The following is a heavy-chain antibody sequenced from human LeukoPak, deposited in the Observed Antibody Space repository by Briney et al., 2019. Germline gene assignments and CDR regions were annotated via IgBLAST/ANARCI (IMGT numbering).Heavy chain of an antibody. V-gene: IGHV3-23*01. Sequence: GGSLRLSCAASGVTLSTYAMSWARQAPGKGLEWVSGISSSGSGDNTYYADSVKGRFTISRDSSKNTLYLQMNSLRAEDTAVYYCAKDLWALSYIVVVPAASFDYWGQGTLVTVSS. CDR3: AKDLWALSYIVVVPAASFDY. D-gene: IGHD2-2*01. J-gene: IGHJ4*02. CDR1: GVTLSTYA. CDR2: ISSSGSGDNT.